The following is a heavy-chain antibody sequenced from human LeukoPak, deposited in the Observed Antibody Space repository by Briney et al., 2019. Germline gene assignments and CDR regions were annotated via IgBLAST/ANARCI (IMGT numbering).Heavy chain of an antibody. V-gene: IGHV1-18*01. J-gene: IGHJ4*02. CDR1: GYTFTSYG. Sequence: ASVKVSCKASGYTFTSYGISWVRQAPGQGLEWMGWISAYNGNTNYAQKLQGRVTMTTDTSTSTAYMELRSLRSDDTAVYYCAREDDFWSGYYLYDYWGQGTLVTVSS. CDR3: AREDDFWSGYYLYDY. CDR2: ISAYNGNT. D-gene: IGHD3-3*01.